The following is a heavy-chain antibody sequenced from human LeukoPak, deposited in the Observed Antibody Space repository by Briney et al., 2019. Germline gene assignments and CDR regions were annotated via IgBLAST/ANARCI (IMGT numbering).Heavy chain of an antibody. D-gene: IGHD3-3*01. CDR3: ARGARIFSNWFDP. V-gene: IGHV1-2*06. CDR2: INPNSGGT. Sequence: ASVKVSCKASGGTFSSYAISWVRQAPGQGLEWMGRINPNSGGTNYAQKFQGRVTMTRDTSISTAYMELSRLRSDDTAVYYCARGARIFSNWFDPWGQGTLVTVSS. J-gene: IGHJ5*02. CDR1: GGTFSSYA.